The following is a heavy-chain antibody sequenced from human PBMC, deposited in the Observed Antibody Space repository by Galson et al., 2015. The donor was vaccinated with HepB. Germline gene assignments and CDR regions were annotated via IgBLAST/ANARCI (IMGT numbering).Heavy chain of an antibody. D-gene: IGHD2-15*01. CDR1: GGSITSYY. CDR3: ARGGYCSGGSCYSSDWFDP. CDR2: IYYSGST. J-gene: IGHJ5*02. Sequence: ETLSLTCTVSGGSITSYYWSWIRQPPGKGLEWIGYIYYSGSTNSNPSLKSRVTTSVDMSKNQVSLKLSRLRSDDTAVYYCARGGYCSGGSCYSSDWFDPWGQGTLVTVSS. V-gene: IGHV4-59*01.